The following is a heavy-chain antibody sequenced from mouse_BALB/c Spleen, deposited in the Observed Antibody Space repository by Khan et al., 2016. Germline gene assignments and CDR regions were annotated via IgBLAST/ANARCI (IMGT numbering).Heavy chain of an antibody. V-gene: IGHV1-9*01. CDR3: ARRGNLRAMDY. CDR1: GYTFSSYW. J-gene: IGHJ4*01. Sequence: QVQLQQSGAELMKPGASVKISCKAAGYTFSSYWIEWVKQRPGHGLEWIGEILPGSGSTNYNEKFKGKATFTADTSSNTAYMQLSSLTSEDSAVSYCARRGNLRAMDYWGQGTSVTVSS. CDR2: ILPGSGST.